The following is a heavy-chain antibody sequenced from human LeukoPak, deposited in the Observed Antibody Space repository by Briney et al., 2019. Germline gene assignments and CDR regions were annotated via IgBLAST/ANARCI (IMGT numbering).Heavy chain of an antibody. CDR2: IYYSGST. CDR1: GGSISSGGYY. CDR3: ARHGVTRVVMNGAFDL. D-gene: IGHD4-23*01. V-gene: IGHV4-31*03. Sequence: PSETLSLTCTVSGGSISSGGYYWSWIRQHPGKGLEWIGYIYYSGSTYSNPSLNSRVTISVDTSKNQFSLKLSSVTGGDTAVYFCARHGVTRVVMNGAFDLWGQGTMVTVSS. J-gene: IGHJ3*01.